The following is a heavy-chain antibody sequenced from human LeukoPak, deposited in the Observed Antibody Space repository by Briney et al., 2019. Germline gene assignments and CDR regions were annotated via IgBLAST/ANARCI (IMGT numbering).Heavy chain of an antibody. D-gene: IGHD3-10*01. J-gene: IGHJ3*02. V-gene: IGHV3-48*03. CDR2: ISSSGSTK. CDR1: GFTFSSYE. CDR3: AKDFRVAEELWFGELWNAFDI. Sequence: GGSLRLSCAASGFTFSSYEMNWVRQAPGKGLEWVSYISSSGSTKYYADSVKGRFTISRDNAKNSLYPQMNSLRAEDTAVYYCAKDFRVAEELWFGELWNAFDIWGQGIRVAVSS.